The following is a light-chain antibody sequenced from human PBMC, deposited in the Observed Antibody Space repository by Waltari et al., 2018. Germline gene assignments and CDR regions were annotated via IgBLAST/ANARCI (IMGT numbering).Light chain of an antibody. CDR3: QQYYDYPGT. Sequence: AIRMTQSPSSISASTEDTVTISCRASQGIRTYLAWYQQKPGTAPKLLMYATSTLQTGVPSRFSGGGSGTDFTLTISRLQSDDFAIYYCQQYYDYPGTFGQGTKVEVK. CDR2: ATS. V-gene: IGKV1-8*01. J-gene: IGKJ1*01. CDR1: QGIRTY.